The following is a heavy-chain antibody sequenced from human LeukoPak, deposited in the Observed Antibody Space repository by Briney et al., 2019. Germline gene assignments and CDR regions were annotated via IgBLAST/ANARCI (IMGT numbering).Heavy chain of an antibody. CDR1: GGSFSGYY. V-gene: IGHV4-34*01. Sequence: SETLSLTCAVYGGSFSGYYWSWIRQPPGKGLEWIGEINHSGSTNYNPSFKSRVTISVDTSKNQFSLKLSSVTAADTAVYYCAREGSIAARNWGQGTLVTVSS. CDR2: INHSGST. J-gene: IGHJ4*02. CDR3: AREGSIAARN. D-gene: IGHD6-6*01.